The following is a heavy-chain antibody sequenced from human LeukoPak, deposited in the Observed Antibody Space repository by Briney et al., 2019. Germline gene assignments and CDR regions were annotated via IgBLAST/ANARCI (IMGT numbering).Heavy chain of an antibody. CDR3: ARGVATGGKNWFDP. D-gene: IGHD5-12*01. Sequence: SQTLPLTCAISGDSVSSNSAAWNWIRQSPSRGLEWLGRTYYRSKWYNDYAVSVKSRITINPDTSKNQFSLQLNSVTPEDTAVYYCARGVATGGKNWFDPWGQGTLVTVSS. CDR2: TYYRSKWYN. CDR1: GDSVSSNSAA. J-gene: IGHJ5*02. V-gene: IGHV6-1*01.